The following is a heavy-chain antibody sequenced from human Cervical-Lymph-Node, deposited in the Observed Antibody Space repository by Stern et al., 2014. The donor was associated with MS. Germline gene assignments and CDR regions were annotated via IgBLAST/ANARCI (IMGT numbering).Heavy chain of an antibody. V-gene: IGHV4-31*02. J-gene: IGHJ6*02. CDR1: GASVSSEDYF. CDR2: INYNGGT. Sequence: VQLVESGPGLVKPSQTLSLACIVSGASVSSEDYFWTWIRQHPGKGLEWIGYINYNGGTSYNPSLKSRLSISLDTSKNQFSLRLSSVTAADTAVYYCARDSGGMDVWGQGTTVAVSS. CDR3: ARDSGGMDV.